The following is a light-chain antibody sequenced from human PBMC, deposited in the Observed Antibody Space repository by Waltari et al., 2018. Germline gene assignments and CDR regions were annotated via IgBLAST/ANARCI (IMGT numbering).Light chain of an antibody. CDR3: AAWDDSLNAVI. J-gene: IGLJ2*01. V-gene: IGLV1-44*01. Sequence: QSVLPQPPSASGTPGQRVTISCSGSSSNIGTNPVTWYQQPPGTAPKLPLFCDNPRPLGVPDRFSGSKSGTSASLAISGLQSEDEADYYCAAWDDSLNAVIFGGGTKLTVL. CDR1: SSNIGTNP. CDR2: CDN.